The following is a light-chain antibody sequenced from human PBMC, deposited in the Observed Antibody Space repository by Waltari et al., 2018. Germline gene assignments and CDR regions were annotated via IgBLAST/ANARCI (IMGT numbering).Light chain of an antibody. CDR3: QSADDSGNHVL. CDR2: RNT. CDR1: ELTDKY. J-gene: IGLJ2*01. Sequence: SPGLTQPPSVSVSPGQTAIITCSGSELTDKYIYWFQQKSGQAPVLVIRRNTGRPSGTPERFSASDSGTTGTLVSSGVEEEGEAYYYSQSADDSGNHVLFGGGTRLTVL. V-gene: IGLV3-25*03.